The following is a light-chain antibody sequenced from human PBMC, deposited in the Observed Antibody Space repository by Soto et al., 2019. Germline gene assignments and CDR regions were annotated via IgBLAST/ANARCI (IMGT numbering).Light chain of an antibody. V-gene: IGLV2-8*01. Sequence: QSVLTQPPSASGSPGKSVTISCTGTSSDVGGYNYVSWYQQHPGKAPKLMIYEVSKRPSGVPDRFSGSKSGNTASLTVSGLQAEDEADYYCSSYAGSNNLVVFGGGTKVTVL. CDR3: SSYAGSNNLVV. CDR1: SSDVGGYNY. J-gene: IGLJ2*01. CDR2: EVS.